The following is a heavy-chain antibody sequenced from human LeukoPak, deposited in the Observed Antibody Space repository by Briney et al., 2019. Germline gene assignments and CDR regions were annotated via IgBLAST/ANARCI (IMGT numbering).Heavy chain of an antibody. V-gene: IGHV4-59*08. J-gene: IGHJ3*02. CDR1: GGSIKSDD. CDR2: IHHSGGA. CDR3: ARLTFPGLRYDDRRIFDI. Sequence: SSEALSLTCAVSGGSIKSDDWSWIRRPPGKGVEGIGHIHHSGGANYNPSLVRRVTFSVDMSRKKLSLRLRYVTASDTAVYYCARLTFPGLRYDDRRIFDIWGQGSVVTVSS. D-gene: IGHD3-3*01.